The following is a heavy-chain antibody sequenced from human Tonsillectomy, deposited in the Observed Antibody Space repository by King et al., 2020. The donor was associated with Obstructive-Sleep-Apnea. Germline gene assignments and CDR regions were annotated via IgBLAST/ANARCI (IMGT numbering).Heavy chain of an antibody. CDR2: IGTAGDT. D-gene: IGHD3-9*01. Sequence: VQLVESGGGLVQPGGSLRLSCAASGFTFSSYDMHWVRQATGKGLEWVSAIGTAGDTYYPGSVKGRFTISRENAKNSLYIQMNSLRAGDTAVYYCARDNYDILTGYRYGMDVWGQGTTVTVSS. CDR3: ARDNYDILTGYRYGMDV. V-gene: IGHV3-13*01. CDR1: GFTFSSYD. J-gene: IGHJ6*02.